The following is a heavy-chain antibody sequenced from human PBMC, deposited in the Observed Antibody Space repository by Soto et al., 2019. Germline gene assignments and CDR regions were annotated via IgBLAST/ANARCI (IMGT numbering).Heavy chain of an antibody. CDR1: GFTFGRHA. Sequence: QVQLVESGGGVVQPGGSLRLSCTPSGFTFGRHAMHWFRQAPGKGLEGVAVFGGVGARASYADSLKGRFTISRDNGQNTLYLQMNGLRDEDTAVYYCARDDDYPDNGLDYWGQGTLVTVSS. CDR3: ARDDDYPDNGLDY. D-gene: IGHD4-17*01. CDR2: FGGVGARA. V-gene: IGHV3-33*01. J-gene: IGHJ4*02.